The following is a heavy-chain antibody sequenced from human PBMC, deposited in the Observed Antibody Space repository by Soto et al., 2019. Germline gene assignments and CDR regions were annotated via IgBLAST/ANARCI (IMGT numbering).Heavy chain of an antibody. CDR2: TYCRSKWYN. CDR3: AKGDNLGPTTGYAFDP. V-gene: IGHV6-1*01. D-gene: IGHD5-12*01. CDR1: WDSTSSNTAS. J-gene: IGHJ5*02. Sequence: TLAPSCAIAWDSTSSNTASWKWVRESPSRGLEWLGRTYCRSKWYNDYAVSVKSRIIINPDTSNNQSAQQLNSVTPKDTAEYFWAKGDNLGPTTGYAFDPWGQGIMVTVSS.